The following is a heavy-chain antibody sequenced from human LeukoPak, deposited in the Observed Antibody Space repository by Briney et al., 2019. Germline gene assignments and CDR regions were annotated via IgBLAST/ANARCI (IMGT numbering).Heavy chain of an antibody. CDR2: ISAYNGNT. CDR3: ARVVSVVAAFDY. D-gene: IGHD2-15*01. J-gene: IGHJ4*02. Sequence: ASVKVSCKASGYTFTSYDINWVRQAPGQGLEWMGWISAYNGNTNYAQKLQGRVTMTTDTSTSTAYMELRSLRSDDTAVYYCARVVSVVAAFDYWGQGALVTVSS. V-gene: IGHV1-18*01. CDR1: GYTFTSYD.